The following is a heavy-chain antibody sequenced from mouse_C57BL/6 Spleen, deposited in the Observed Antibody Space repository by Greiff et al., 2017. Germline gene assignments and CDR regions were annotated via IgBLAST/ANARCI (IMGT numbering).Heavy chain of an antibody. CDR1: GYTFTSYW. Sequence: VQLQQSGAELVRPGSSVKMSCKASGYTFTSYWMDWVKQRPGQGLEWIGKIYPSDSKTHYNEKFKDKATLTVDTSSSTAYMQLSSLTSEDSAVYSYASTICCNYFDDWGQGTTLTASS. CDR3: ASTICCNYFDD. D-gene: IGHD2-12*01. CDR2: IYPSDSKT. V-gene: IGHV1-61*01. J-gene: IGHJ2*01.